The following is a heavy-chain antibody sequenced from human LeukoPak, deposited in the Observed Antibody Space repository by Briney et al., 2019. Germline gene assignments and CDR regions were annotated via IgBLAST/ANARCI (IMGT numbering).Heavy chain of an antibody. J-gene: IGHJ5*02. CDR2: INPNSGGT. V-gene: IGHV1-2*02. CDR1: GYTFTGYF. CDR3: ARQSTNWFDP. Sequence: ASVKVSCKASGYTFTGYFMHWVRQAPGQGLEWMGWINPNSGGTDYAQKFQGRVTMTRDTSISTAYMELTRLRSDDTAVYYCARQSTNWFDPWGQGTLVTVSS.